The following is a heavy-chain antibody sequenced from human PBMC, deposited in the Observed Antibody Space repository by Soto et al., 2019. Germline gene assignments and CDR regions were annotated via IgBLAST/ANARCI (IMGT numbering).Heavy chain of an antibody. CDR2: FDPEDGET. J-gene: IGHJ4*02. Sequence: QVQLVQSGAEVKKPGASVKVSCKVSGYTLTDFSMHWVRQAPGKGLEWMGGFDPEDGETIYAQKFQGRVTMTEDTSKDTAYMELSSLRSEDTAVYYCAARGTRWLQSPFDYWCQGTLVTVST. V-gene: IGHV1-24*01. CDR1: GYTLTDFS. D-gene: IGHD5-12*01. CDR3: AARGTRWLQSPFDY.